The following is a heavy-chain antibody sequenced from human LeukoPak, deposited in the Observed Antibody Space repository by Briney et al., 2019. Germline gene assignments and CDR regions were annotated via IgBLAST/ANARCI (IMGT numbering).Heavy chain of an antibody. CDR2: LYNISSYI. CDR1: GVTLSSYS. V-gene: IGHV3-21*01. CDR3: ARDPSDSGSYYLSLPNWFDP. D-gene: IGHD3-10*01. J-gene: IGHJ5*02. Sequence: GVLRLSRAGPGVTLSSYSMNLVRPAPGEGGGWGSSLYNISSYIYYADSVKGRFTISRDNAKNSLYLQMNSLRAEDTAVYYCARDPSDSGSYYLSLPNWFDPWGQGTLVTVSS.